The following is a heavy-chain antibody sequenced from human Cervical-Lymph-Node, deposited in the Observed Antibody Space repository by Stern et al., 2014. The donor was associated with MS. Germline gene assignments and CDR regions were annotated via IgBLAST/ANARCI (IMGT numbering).Heavy chain of an antibody. CDR2: IYTSGST. CDR3: ARGGYSYGDDAFDI. D-gene: IGHD5-18*01. V-gene: IGHV4-61*02. Sequence: VQLVESGPGLVKPSQTLSLTCTVSGGSISSGSYYWSWIRQPAGKGLEWIGRIYTSGSTNYNPSLKSRVTISVDTSKNQFSLKLSSVTAADTAVYYCARGGYSYGDDAFDIWGQGTMVTVSS. J-gene: IGHJ3*02. CDR1: GGSISSGSYY.